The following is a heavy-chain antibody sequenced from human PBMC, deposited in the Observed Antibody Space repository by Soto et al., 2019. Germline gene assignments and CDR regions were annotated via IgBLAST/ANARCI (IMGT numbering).Heavy chain of an antibody. Sequence: PXGCLRLTGSAYGFSLTNYWMHWVRQAPGKGLVWVSRINSDGRDTPYADSVKGRFTISRDNAKNTLYLQMNRLRDEDTAVYYCARDMWSTVDYYYGMDVWGQGTKVTVYS. V-gene: IGHV3-74*01. CDR1: GFSLTNYW. CDR2: INSDGRDT. J-gene: IGHJ6*02. CDR3: ARDMWSTVDYYYGMDV. D-gene: IGHD4-17*01.